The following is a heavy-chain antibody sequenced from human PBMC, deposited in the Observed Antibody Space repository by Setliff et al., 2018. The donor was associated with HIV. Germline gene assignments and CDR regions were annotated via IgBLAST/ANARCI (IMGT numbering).Heavy chain of an antibody. Sequence: GGSLRLSCAASGFTFSSSWMHWVRQAPGKGLEWVANIKQDGSEKYYVESVKGRFTISRDNAKNSLYLQMNSLRAEDTAVYYCARSVIGYYYYGMDVWGQGTLVTVSS. D-gene: IGHD3-10*01. J-gene: IGHJ6*02. CDR3: ARSVIGYYYYGMDV. CDR2: IKQDGSEK. V-gene: IGHV3-7*03. CDR1: GFTFSSSW.